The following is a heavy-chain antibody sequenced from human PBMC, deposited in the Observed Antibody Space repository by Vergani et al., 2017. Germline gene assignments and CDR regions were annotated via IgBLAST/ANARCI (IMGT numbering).Heavy chain of an antibody. J-gene: IGHJ4*02. Sequence: QVQLQESGPGLVKPSQTLSLTCTVSGGSINSGRYYGSWIRQPAGKGLEWIGRIYTSGSSNYTPSLMSRVTMSVDTSKNQFSLKLSSVTAADTAVYYCAMSSGWPYFDYWGQGTLVTVSS. CDR1: GGSINSGRYY. CDR2: IYTSGSS. CDR3: AMSSGWPYFDY. V-gene: IGHV4-61*02. D-gene: IGHD6-19*01.